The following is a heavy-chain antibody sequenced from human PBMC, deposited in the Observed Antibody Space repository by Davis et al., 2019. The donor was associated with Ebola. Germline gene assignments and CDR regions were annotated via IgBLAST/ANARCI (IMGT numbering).Heavy chain of an antibody. J-gene: IGHJ6*04. D-gene: IGHD6-13*01. CDR3: ASSSIGSSWYEGDYYYGMDV. CDR2: IIPIFGTA. V-gene: IGHV1-69*13. CDR1: GGTFSSYA. Sequence: SVKVSCKASGGTFSSYAISWVRQAPGQGLEWMGGIIPIFGTANYAQKFQGRVTITADESTSTAYMELSSLRSEDTAVYYCASSSIGSSWYEGDYYYGMDVWGKGTTVTVSS.